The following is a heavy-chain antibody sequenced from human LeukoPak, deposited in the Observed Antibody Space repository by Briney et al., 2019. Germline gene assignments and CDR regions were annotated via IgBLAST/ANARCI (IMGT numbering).Heavy chain of an antibody. CDR1: GGSISSYY. CDR3: ARATMAKFDY. CDR2: IYYSGST. V-gene: IGHV4-59*08. J-gene: IGHJ4*02. D-gene: IGHD3-10*01. Sequence: SETLSLTCTVSGGSISSYYWSWIRHPPGKGLEWIGYIYYSGSTNYNPSLKSRVTISVDTSKNQFSLKLSSVTAADTAVYYCARATMAKFDYWGQGTLVTVSS.